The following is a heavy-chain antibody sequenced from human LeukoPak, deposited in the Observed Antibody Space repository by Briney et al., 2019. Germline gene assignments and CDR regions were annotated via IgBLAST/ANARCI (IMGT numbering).Heavy chain of an antibody. J-gene: IGHJ4*02. CDR1: GGSFSGYY. CDR2: IYYSGST. V-gene: IGHV4-59*01. Sequence: SETLSLTCAVYGGSFSGYYWSWIRQPPGKGLEWIGYIYYSGSTNYNPSLKSRVTISVDTSKNQFSLKLSSVTAADTAVYYCARLGSGWYYLDYWGQGTLVTVSS. CDR3: ARLGSGWYYLDY. D-gene: IGHD6-19*01.